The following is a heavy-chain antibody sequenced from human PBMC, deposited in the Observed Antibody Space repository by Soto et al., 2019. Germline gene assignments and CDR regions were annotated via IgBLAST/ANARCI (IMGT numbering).Heavy chain of an antibody. D-gene: IGHD3-9*01. V-gene: IGHV4-4*07. CDR1: GGYISSYY. CDR2: IYTSGST. CDR3: AREVSDYDILTGYYINWFDP. J-gene: IGHJ5*02. Sequence: SETLSLTCTVSGGYISSYYWSWIRQPTGKGLEWIGRIYTSGSTNYNPSLKSRVTMSVDTSKNQFSLKLSSVTAADTAVYYCAREVSDYDILTGYYINWFDPWGQGTLVTVSS.